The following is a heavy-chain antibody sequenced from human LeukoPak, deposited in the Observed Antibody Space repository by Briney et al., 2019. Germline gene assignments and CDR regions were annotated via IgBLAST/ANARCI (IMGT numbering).Heavy chain of an antibody. D-gene: IGHD5-18*01. Sequence: GRSLRLSCAASGFTFSSYGMHWVRQAPGKGLEWVANIKQDGSDKYYVDSVKGRFTISKDNAKSSLYLQMNSLRAEDTAVYYCARAWIELWSHDYWGQGTLVTVSS. CDR1: GFTFSSYG. CDR2: IKQDGSDK. V-gene: IGHV3-7*03. CDR3: ARAWIELWSHDY. J-gene: IGHJ4*02.